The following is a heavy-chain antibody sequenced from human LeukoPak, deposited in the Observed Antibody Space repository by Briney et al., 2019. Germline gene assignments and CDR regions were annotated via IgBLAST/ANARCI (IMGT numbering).Heavy chain of an antibody. CDR2: MNPNSGNT. CDR1: GYTFTSYD. Sequence: ASVKVSCKASGYTFTSYDINWVRQATGQGLEWMGWMNPNSGNTGYAQKFQGRVTMTRNTSISTAYMELSSLRSEDTAVYYCARAPATDLSIDYWGQGTLVTVSS. V-gene: IGHV1-8*01. J-gene: IGHJ4*02. D-gene: IGHD5-12*01. CDR3: ARAPATDLSIDY.